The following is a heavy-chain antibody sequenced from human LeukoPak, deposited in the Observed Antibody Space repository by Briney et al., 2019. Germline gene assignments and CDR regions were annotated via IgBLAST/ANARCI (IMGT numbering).Heavy chain of an antibody. CDR2: ISYDGSNK. D-gene: IGHD2-21*02. V-gene: IGHV3-30*18. CDR3: AKDSGLVTAMAYYYYYGMDV. CDR1: GFTFSSYG. J-gene: IGHJ6*02. Sequence: GGSLRLSCAASGFTFSSYGMHWVRQAPGKGLEWVAVISYDGSNKYYADSVKGRFTISRDNSKNTLYLQMNGLRAEDTAVYYCAKDSGLVTAMAYYYYYGMDVWGQGTTVTVSS.